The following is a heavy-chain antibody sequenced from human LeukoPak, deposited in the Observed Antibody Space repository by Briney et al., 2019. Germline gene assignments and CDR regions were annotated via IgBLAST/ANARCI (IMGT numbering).Heavy chain of an antibody. V-gene: IGHV4-38-2*02. CDR1: GYSISSGYY. CDR2: IYHSGST. CDR3: ARGGGPPSYFDF. D-gene: IGHD3-16*01. Sequence: SETLSLTCTVSGYSISSGYYWGWIRQPPGKGLEWIGSIYHSGSTYYNPSLKSRVTISVDTSTNQFSLRLSSMTAADTAVYYCARGGGPPSYFDFWGRGTLVTVSS. J-gene: IGHJ4*02.